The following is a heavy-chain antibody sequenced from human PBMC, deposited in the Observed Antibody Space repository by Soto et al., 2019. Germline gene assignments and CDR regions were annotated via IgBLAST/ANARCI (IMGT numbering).Heavy chain of an antibody. D-gene: IGHD3-22*01. CDR2: INPSGGYT. J-gene: IGHJ4*02. CDR1: GYTFSSYY. V-gene: IGHV1-46*01. Sequence: ASVKVSCKASGYTFSSYYMNWVRQAPGQGLEWLGIINPSGGYTTYAQRFLGRVTMTSDTSTSTVHMELGSLTSEDTAVYYCARAPLGIIVAPDFWGQGTLVTVSS. CDR3: ARAPLGIIVAPDF.